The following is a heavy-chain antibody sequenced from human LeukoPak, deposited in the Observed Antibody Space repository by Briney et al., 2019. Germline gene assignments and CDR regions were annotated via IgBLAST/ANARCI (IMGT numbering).Heavy chain of an antibody. J-gene: IGHJ4*02. V-gene: IGHV3-33*01. D-gene: IGHD6-6*01. CDR2: IWYDGSNK. CDR3: ARACRMSSSSSDY. CDR1: GFTFRSYG. Sequence: PGGSLRLSCAASGFTFRSYGMHWVCQAPGKGGEWVAVIWYDGSNKYYADSVKGRFTISRDNSKNTLYLQMNSLRAEDTAVYYCARACRMSSSSSDYWGQGTLVTVSS.